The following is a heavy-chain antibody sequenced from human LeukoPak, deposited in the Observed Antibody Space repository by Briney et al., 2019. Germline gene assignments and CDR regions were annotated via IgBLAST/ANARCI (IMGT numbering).Heavy chain of an antibody. CDR2: IIPIFGTA. Sequence: SVKVSCKASGGTFSSYAISWVRQAPGQGLEWMGGIIPIFGTANYAQKFQGRVTITADESTSTAYMELSSLRSEDTAVYYCARLDCSSTSCYLHYYYYGMDVWGQGTTVTVSS. CDR3: ARLDCSSTSCYLHYYYYGMDV. D-gene: IGHD2-2*01. V-gene: IGHV1-69*01. CDR1: GGTFSSYA. J-gene: IGHJ6*02.